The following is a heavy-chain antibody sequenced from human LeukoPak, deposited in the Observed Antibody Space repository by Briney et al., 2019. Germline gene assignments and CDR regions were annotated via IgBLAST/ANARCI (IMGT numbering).Heavy chain of an antibody. V-gene: IGHV4-34*01. Sequence: SETLSLTCAVYGGSFSGYYWSWIRQPPGKGLEWIGEINHSGSTNYNPSLKSRVTISVDTSRNQFSLKLSSVTAADTAVYYCARGGRGYCSGGSCYARMGFDPWGQGTLVTVSS. CDR1: GGSFSGYY. CDR3: ARGGRGYCSGGSCYARMGFDP. J-gene: IGHJ5*02. D-gene: IGHD2-15*01. CDR2: INHSGST.